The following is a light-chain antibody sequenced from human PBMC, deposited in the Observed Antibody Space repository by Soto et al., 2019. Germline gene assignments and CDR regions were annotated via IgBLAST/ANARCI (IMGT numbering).Light chain of an antibody. J-gene: IGKJ4*01. Sequence: EIVLTQSPATLSLSPGERATLSCSASQSVSIYLGWYQKKPGQAPRLLIFDASKRATGIPARFSGSGSGTDFTLTISSLEPEDFAVYYCQQRSNWPPSLTFGGGTTVEIK. CDR2: DAS. CDR3: QQRSNWPPSLT. V-gene: IGKV3-11*01. CDR1: QSVSIY.